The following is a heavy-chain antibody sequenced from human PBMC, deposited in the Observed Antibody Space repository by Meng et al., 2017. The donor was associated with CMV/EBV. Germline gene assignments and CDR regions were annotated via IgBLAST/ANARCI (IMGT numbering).Heavy chain of an antibody. Sequence: QLSLQAPAPGLLTPPHTLSLTCTASVGSISSGDYYWSWIRQPPGKGLEWIGYIYYSGSTYYNPSLKSRVTISVDTSKNQFSLKLSSVTAADTAVYYCARVGRTSCYDYWGQGTLVTVSS. J-gene: IGHJ4*02. CDR3: ARVGRTSCYDY. CDR2: IYYSGST. CDR1: VGSISSGDYY. D-gene: IGHD2-2*01. V-gene: IGHV4-30-4*08.